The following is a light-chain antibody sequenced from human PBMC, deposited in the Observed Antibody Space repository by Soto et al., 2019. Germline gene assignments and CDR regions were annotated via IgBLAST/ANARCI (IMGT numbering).Light chain of an antibody. Sequence: DIQLTQSPSSLSATVGDRVTITCQASQDIRKYLNWYQQKPGKAPKLLIYAASSLQSGVPSRFSGSGSGTDFTLTISSLQPEDFATYYCQQSYSTTWTFGQGTKVEIK. CDR2: AAS. V-gene: IGKV1-39*01. CDR1: QDIRKY. J-gene: IGKJ1*01. CDR3: QQSYSTTWT.